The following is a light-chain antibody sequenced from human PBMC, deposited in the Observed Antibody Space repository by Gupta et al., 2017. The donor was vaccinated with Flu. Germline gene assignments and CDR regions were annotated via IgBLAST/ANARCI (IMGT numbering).Light chain of an antibody. CDR1: QSRQSRNGFNT. CDR3: RQSEEPPVT. V-gene: IGKV2-28*01. CDR2: ASS. J-gene: IGKJ4*01. Sequence: AAPGGPADSARMSVQSRQSRNGFNTFNWYPQRPGHARQLLTYASSYRPSGVPDRFSGSGSGTDFTLKISSVEGEDVGIYYCRQSEEPPVTFGGGTKVEI.